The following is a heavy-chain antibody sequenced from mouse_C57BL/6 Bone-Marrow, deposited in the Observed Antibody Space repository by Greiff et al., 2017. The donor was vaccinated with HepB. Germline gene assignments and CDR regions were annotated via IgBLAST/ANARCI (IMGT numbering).Heavy chain of an antibody. Sequence: VLLVESGAELARPGASVKMSCKASGYTFTSYTMHWVKQRPGQGLEWIGYINPSSGYTKYNQKFKDKATLTADKSSSTAYMQLSSLTSEDSAVYYCASPYASYWYFDDWGKGTTVTVSS. CDR2: INPSSGYT. CDR3: ASPYASYWYFDD. D-gene: IGHD6-5*01. V-gene: IGHV1-4*01. CDR1: GYTFTSYT. J-gene: IGHJ1*03.